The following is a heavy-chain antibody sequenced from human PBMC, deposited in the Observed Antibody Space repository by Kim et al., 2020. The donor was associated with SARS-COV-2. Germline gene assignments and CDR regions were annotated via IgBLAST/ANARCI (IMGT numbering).Heavy chain of an antibody. CDR3: ARLDCSSTSCNYFDY. CDR2: ISSSSSYI. J-gene: IGHJ4*02. CDR1: GFTFSSYS. V-gene: IGHV3-21*01. Sequence: GGSLRLSCAASGFTFSSYSMNWVRQAPGKGLEWVSSISSSSSYIYYADSVKGRFTISRDNAKNSLYLQMNSLRAEDTAVYYCARLDCSSTSCNYFDYWGQGTLVTVSS. D-gene: IGHD2-2*01.